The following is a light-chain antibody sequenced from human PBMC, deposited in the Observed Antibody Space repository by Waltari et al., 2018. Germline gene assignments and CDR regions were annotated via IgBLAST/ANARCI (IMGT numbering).Light chain of an antibody. Sequence: QSALTQPRSVSGSPGQSVTISCTGTSSYVGGYNFFSWYQQHPGKAPKPMIYDVSKRPSGVPDRFSGSKSGNTASLTISGLQAEDEADYYCCSYAGSYTYVFGTGTKVTVL. V-gene: IGLV2-11*01. CDR1: SSYVGGYNF. CDR3: CSYAGSYTYV. J-gene: IGLJ1*01. CDR2: DVS.